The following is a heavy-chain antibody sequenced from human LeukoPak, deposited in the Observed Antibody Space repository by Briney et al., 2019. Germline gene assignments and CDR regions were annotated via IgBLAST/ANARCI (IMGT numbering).Heavy chain of an antibody. CDR1: GTTFSRSA. CDR3: ARDDGSATMGFDS. D-gene: IGHD1-26*01. J-gene: IGHJ4*02. V-gene: IGHV1-69*05. CDR2: VIPILGTT. Sequence: SVKVSCKASGTTFSRSAVSWVRQAPGQGLEWMGGVIPILGTTNYAQKFRDRVSITTDESTSTAYMEVTSLRSVDTAVYYCARDDGSATMGFDSWGQGTLVSVSS.